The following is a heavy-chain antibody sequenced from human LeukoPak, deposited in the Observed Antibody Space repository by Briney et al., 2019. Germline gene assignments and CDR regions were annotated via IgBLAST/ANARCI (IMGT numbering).Heavy chain of an antibody. Sequence: SETLSLTCTVSGGSISSYYWSWIRQPPGKGLGWIGYIYYSGSTNYNPSLKSRVTISVDTSKNQFSLKLSSVTAADTAVYYCARTYSGSSHNWFDPWGQGTLVTVSS. CDR3: ARTYSGSSHNWFDP. D-gene: IGHD1-26*01. CDR2: IYYSGST. V-gene: IGHV4-59*08. J-gene: IGHJ5*02. CDR1: GGSISSYY.